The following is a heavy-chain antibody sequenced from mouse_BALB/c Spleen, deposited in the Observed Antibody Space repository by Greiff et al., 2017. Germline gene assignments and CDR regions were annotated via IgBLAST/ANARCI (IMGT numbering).Heavy chain of an antibody. CDR2: INPYNDGT. V-gene: IGHV1-14*01. D-gene: IGHD2-4*01. J-gene: IGHJ4*01. CDR3: AREFTTMITTYAMDY. Sequence: EVQGVESGPELVKPGASVKMSCKASGYTFTSYVMHWVKQKPGQGLEWIGYINPYNDGTKYNEKFKGKATLTSDKSSSTAYMELSSLTSEDSAVYYCAREFTTMITTYAMDYWGQGTSVTVSS. CDR1: GYTFTSYV.